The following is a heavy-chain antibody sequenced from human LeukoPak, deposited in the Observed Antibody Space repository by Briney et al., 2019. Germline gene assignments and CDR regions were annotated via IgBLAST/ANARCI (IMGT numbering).Heavy chain of an antibody. CDR3: ARHPGIAAAADYFDY. V-gene: IGHV4-59*08. Sequence: TSETLSLTCTVSGGSISSYYWSWIRQPPGKGLEWIGYIYYSGSTNYNPSLKSRVTISVDTSKNQFSLRVTSVTAADTAVYYCARHPGIAAAADYFDYWGQGTLVTVSS. CDR2: IYYSGST. D-gene: IGHD6-13*01. CDR1: GGSISSYY. J-gene: IGHJ4*02.